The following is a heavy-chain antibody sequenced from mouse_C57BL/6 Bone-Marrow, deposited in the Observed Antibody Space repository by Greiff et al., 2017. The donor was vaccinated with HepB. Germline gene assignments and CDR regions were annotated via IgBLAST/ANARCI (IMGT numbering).Heavy chain of an antibody. CDR3: ARDWGGDY. J-gene: IGHJ2*01. Sequence: EVKLVESGGGLVKPGGSLKISCAASGFTFSSYAMSWVRQTPEKRLEWVATISDGGSYTYYPDNVKGRFTISRDNAKNNLYLQRSHLKSEDTAMYYCARDWGGDYWGQGTTLTVSS. CDR2: ISDGGSYT. CDR1: GFTFSSYA. V-gene: IGHV5-4*01.